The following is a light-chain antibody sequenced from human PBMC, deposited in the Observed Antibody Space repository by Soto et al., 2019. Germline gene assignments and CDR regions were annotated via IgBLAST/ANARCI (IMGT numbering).Light chain of an antibody. V-gene: IGKV4-1*01. CDR2: WAS. J-gene: IGKJ2*01. CDR1: QSVLYSSNNKNY. Sequence: DIVMTQSPDSLAVSLGERATINCKSSQSVLYSSNNKNYLAWYQQKPGQPPKLLIYWASTRESGVPDRFSGSGPGTDFTLTISSLQAEDVAVYYCQQYYSTLRGMYTFGQGTKLEIK. CDR3: QQYYSTLRGMYT.